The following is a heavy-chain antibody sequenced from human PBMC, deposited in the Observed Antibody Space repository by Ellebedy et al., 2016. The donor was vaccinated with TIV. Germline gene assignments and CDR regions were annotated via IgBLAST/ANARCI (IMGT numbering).Heavy chain of an antibody. CDR1: GGSISSSSYY. V-gene: IGHV4-39*07. Sequence: GSLRLSXTVSGGSISSSSYYWGWIRQPPGKGLEWIGSIYYSGSTYYNPSLKSRVTISVDTSKNQFSLKLSSVTAADTAVYYCARDWSRDWGQGTLVTVSS. J-gene: IGHJ4*02. D-gene: IGHD1-1*01. CDR2: IYYSGST. CDR3: ARDWSRD.